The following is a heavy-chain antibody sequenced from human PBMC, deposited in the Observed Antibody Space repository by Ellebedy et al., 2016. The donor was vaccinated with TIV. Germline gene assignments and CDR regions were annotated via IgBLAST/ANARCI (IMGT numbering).Heavy chain of an antibody. CDR3: VRARPYCGGDCFSFGN. Sequence: GGSLRLSXAASGFTFSSYAMTWVRQAPGKGLEWVSGINSGGSTYYADSVKGRFTISRDNSKNTLYLQMHSLRAEDTAVYYCVRARPYCGGDCFSFGNWGQGSLVTVSS. D-gene: IGHD2-21*02. J-gene: IGHJ4*02. CDR2: INSGGST. CDR1: GFTFSSYA. V-gene: IGHV3-23*01.